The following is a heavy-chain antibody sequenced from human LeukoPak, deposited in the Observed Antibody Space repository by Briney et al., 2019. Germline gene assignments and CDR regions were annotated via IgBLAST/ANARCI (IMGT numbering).Heavy chain of an antibody. J-gene: IGHJ4*02. CDR3: ARTVEGYTYGFVDY. CDR1: GGSISSTSYY. D-gene: IGHD5-18*01. V-gene: IGHV4-39*07. CDR2: VYYSGST. Sequence: SETLSLTCTVSGGSISSTSYYWGWIRQPPGKGLEWIGSVYYSGSTYYNPSLKSRVTTSVDTSKDQFSLKLISVTAADTAVYYCARTVEGYTYGFVDYWGQGILVTVSS.